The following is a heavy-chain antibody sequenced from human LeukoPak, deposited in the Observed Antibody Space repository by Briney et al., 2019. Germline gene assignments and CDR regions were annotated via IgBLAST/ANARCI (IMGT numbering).Heavy chain of an antibody. Sequence: PGGSLRLSCAASGSTVSSNYMTWVRQAPGKGLEWVSVIYSDGRTYYADSVKGRFTISRDNSKSTVYLQMNNLRADDTAVYYCARRITMVGGGHYYGMNVWGQGTTVTVSS. CDR3: ARRITMVGGGHYYGMNV. J-gene: IGHJ6*02. D-gene: IGHD3-10*01. CDR2: IYSDGRT. V-gene: IGHV3-53*01. CDR1: GSTVSSNY.